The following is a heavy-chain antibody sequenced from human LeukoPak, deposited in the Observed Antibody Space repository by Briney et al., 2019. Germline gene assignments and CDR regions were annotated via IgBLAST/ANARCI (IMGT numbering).Heavy chain of an antibody. CDR2: IYDSGST. CDR3: ARDVYYYDSSGHSRSGYFDY. CDR1: GGSISSGDYY. D-gene: IGHD3-22*01. J-gene: IGHJ4*02. V-gene: IGHV4-31*03. Sequence: SPSETLSLTCTVSGGSISSGDYYWSWIRQHPGKGLEWIGYIYDSGSTYYNPSLKSRVTISVDTSKNQFSLKLSSVTAADTAVYYCARDVYYYDSSGHSRSGYFDYWGQGTLVTVSS.